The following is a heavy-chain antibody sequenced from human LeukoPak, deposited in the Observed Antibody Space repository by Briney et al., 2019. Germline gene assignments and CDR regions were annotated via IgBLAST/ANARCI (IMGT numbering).Heavy chain of an antibody. Sequence: GGSLRLSCAASGFTFSSYGMHWVRQAPGKGLEWVAVISYDGSNKYYADSVKGRFTISRDNSKNTLYLQMNSLRAEDTAVYYCAKDSGSGGWFDPWGQGTLVTVSS. CDR1: GFTFSSYG. CDR3: AKDSGSGGWFDP. CDR2: ISYDGSNK. V-gene: IGHV3-30*18. J-gene: IGHJ5*02.